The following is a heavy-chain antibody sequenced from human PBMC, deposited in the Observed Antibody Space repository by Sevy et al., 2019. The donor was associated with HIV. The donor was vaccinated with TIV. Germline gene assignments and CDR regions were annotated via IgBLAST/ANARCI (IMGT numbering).Heavy chain of an antibody. CDR1: GFSLVSPTFN. J-gene: IGHJ5*01. Sequence: SGTLSLTCTASGFSLVSPTFNWVWVRPRPGVGRECFMGMRYGGITYYNPSLKDRLAMSIDTSKNQFYLKLTRLTAADAAVYHCVRDHHLRGRHWFDSWGQGALVTVSS. CDR2: MRYGGIT. D-gene: IGHD3-16*01. CDR3: VRDHHLRGRHWFDS. V-gene: IGHV4-39*02.